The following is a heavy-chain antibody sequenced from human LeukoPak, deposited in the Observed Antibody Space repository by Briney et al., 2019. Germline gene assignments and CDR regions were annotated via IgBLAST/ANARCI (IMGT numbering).Heavy chain of an antibody. CDR3: ARSDQADDY. CDR2: INPGGSSI. J-gene: IGHJ4*02. V-gene: IGHV3-74*03. D-gene: IGHD2-2*01. Sequence: GGSLRLSCAASGFTLSSYRKHGGRQVPGKGLVWVGRINPGGSSITYADSVKGRFTTSRDNAKNTLYLKIDSLTAEDTGVYYCARSDQADDYWGQGTLVTVSS. CDR1: GFTLSSYR.